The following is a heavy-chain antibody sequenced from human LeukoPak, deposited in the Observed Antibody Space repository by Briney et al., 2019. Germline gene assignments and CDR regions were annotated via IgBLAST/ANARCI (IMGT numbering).Heavy chain of an antibody. Sequence: PGGSLRLSCAASGFTFSSYAMSWVRQAPGKGLEWVSGISGSGGSTYYADSVKGRFTISRDNSKNTLYLQMNSLRAEDTAVYYCAKDLVTTVTTWSDYWGQGTLVTVSS. V-gene: IGHV3-23*01. CDR2: ISGSGGST. J-gene: IGHJ4*02. CDR3: AKDLVTTVTTWSDY. D-gene: IGHD4-11*01. CDR1: GFTFSSYA.